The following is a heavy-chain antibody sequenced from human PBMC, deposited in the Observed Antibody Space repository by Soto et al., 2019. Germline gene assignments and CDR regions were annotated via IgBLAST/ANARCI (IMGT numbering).Heavy chain of an antibody. CDR3: ARGRYGDY. V-gene: IGHV1-18*01. CDR2: ISANNGNT. D-gene: IGHD1-1*01. J-gene: IGHJ4*02. Sequence: QVHLVQSGAEVKKPGASVKVSCKGSGYTFTSYGITWVRQAPGQGLEWMGWISANNGNTDNAQKLQGRVTVTRDTSTSTAYMELRSLRSDDTAVYYCARGRYGDYWGQGALVTVSS. CDR1: GYTFTSYG.